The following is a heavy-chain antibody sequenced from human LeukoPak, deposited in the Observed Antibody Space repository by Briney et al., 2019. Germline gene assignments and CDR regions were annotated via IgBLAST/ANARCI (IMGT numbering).Heavy chain of an antibody. V-gene: IGHV4-31*03. CDR1: GVSLSSDKYY. CDR2: IYYSGST. CDR3: ATPYCGAISCLDVFDV. D-gene: IGHD2-21*01. J-gene: IGHJ3*01. Sequence: SQTLSLTCTVSGVSLSSDKYYWTWIRQRPGKVLEWIGHIYYSGSTSFNPSLKSRVSMSMDTSKSQFSLKLTSVTAADTAVYYCATPYCGAISCLDVFDVWGQGTVVIVSS.